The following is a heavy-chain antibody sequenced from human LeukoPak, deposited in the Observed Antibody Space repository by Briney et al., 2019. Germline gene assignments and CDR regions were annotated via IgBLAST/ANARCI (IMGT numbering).Heavy chain of an antibody. J-gene: IGHJ4*02. V-gene: IGHV3-74*01. CDR2: VDHGGSGT. Sequence: GGSLRLSCAASGFTFTSYWMHWVRQPPGKGLVWVSRVDHGGSGTAYADSVTGRFTISRDNAKNTVYVQMNSLRAEDTAVYYCATDLGWGQGTLVTVSS. CDR1: GFTFTSYW. D-gene: IGHD4-17*01. CDR3: ATDLG.